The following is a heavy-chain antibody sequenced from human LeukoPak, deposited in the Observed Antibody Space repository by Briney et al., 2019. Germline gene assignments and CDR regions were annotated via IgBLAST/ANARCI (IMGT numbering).Heavy chain of an antibody. D-gene: IGHD3-3*01. V-gene: IGHV1-18*01. CDR1: GYTFTSYG. CDR3: ARDLLGITIFGVVTEDYDY. J-gene: IGHJ4*02. Sequence: ASVKVSCKASGYTFTSYGVSWVRQAPGQGLEWMGWISAYNGNTNYAQKLQGRVTMTTDTSTSTAYMELRSLRSDNTAVYYCARDLLGITIFGVVTEDYDYWGQGTLVTVSS. CDR2: ISAYNGNT.